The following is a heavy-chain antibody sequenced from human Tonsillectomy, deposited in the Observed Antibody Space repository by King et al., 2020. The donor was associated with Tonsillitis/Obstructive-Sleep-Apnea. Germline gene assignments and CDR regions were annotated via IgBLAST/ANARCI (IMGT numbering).Heavy chain of an antibody. Sequence: HVQLVESGAEVKKPGASVKVSCEASGYTFTGYSMHWVRQAPGQGLEWMGWINPNSGGTNYAENFQGRVTMTRDTSISTAYLELRSLRSDDTAVYYCARDQEAVAGHYYYYGMDVWGQGTTVTVSS. J-gene: IGHJ6*02. CDR3: ARDQEAVAGHYYYYGMDV. CDR2: INPNSGGT. V-gene: IGHV1-2*02. D-gene: IGHD6-19*01. CDR1: GYTFTGYS.